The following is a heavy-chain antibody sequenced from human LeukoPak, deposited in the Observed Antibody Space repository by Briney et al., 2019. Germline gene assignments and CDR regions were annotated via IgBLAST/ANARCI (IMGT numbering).Heavy chain of an antibody. CDR1: GYTFTGYH. D-gene: IGHD3-22*01. V-gene: IGHV1-2*02. J-gene: IGHJ4*02. CDR2: INPNSGGT. Sequence: ASVKVSCKASGYTFTGYHMHWVRQAPGQGLEWMGWINPNSGGTNYAQKFQGRVTMTRDTSISTAYMELSRLRSDDTAVYYCARDYYDSSGYYPPTVYWGQGTLVTVSS. CDR3: ARDYYDSSGYYPPTVY.